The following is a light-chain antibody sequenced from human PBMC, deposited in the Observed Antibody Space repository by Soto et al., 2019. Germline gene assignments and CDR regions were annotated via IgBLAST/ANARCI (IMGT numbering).Light chain of an antibody. CDR1: QSLDNY. J-gene: IGKJ4*01. V-gene: IGKV3-11*01. CDR2: DAS. Sequence: EIVLAQSPATLSLSPGERATLSCRASQSLDNYLAWYQHKPGQAPRLLIYDASTRATDIPARFSGSGSGTDFTLTISSLEPEDFAVYYCQQRGHWPSFGGGTKVEIK. CDR3: QQRGHWPS.